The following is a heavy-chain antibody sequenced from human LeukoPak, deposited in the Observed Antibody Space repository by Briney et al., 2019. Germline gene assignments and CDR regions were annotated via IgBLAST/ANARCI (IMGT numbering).Heavy chain of an antibody. CDR3: ARGIESGEWELTTYYFDY. V-gene: IGHV3-7*01. D-gene: IGHD1-26*01. Sequence: GGSLRLSCAASGFTFSSYSMNWVRQAPGKGLEWVANINQGGSESFYVDSLRGRFTISRDNAKNSLFLQLNGLRAEDTAVYYCARGIESGEWELTTYYFDYWGQGTLVTVSS. J-gene: IGHJ4*02. CDR1: GFTFSSYS. CDR2: INQGGSES.